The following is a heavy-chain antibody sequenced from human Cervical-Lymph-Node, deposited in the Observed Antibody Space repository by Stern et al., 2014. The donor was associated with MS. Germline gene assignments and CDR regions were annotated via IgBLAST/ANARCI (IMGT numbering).Heavy chain of an antibody. V-gene: IGHV1-69*17. J-gene: IGHJ5*02. Sequence: VQLVESGAEVKKPGSSVKVSCKASGGTFSSYAISWVRQAPGQGLEWMGGIIPIFGIANYAQKFQGRVTITADKSTSTAYMELSSLRSEDTAVYYCARDRLVGLSYGRGWFDPWGQGTLVTVSS. D-gene: IGHD5-18*01. CDR1: GGTFSSYA. CDR2: IIPIFGIA. CDR3: ARDRLVGLSYGRGWFDP.